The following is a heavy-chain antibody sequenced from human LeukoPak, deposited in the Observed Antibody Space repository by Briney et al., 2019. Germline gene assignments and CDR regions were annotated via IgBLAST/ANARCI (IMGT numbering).Heavy chain of an antibody. CDR2: ISYDGSNK. V-gene: IGHV3-30*04. Sequence: GGSLRLSCAASGFTFSSYAMHWVRQVPGKGLEWVAVISYDGSNKYYADSVKGRFTISRDNAKNSLYLQMNSLRAEDTAVYYCARDVGYYYPGQYFDYWGQGTLVTVSS. CDR1: GFTFSSYA. J-gene: IGHJ4*02. CDR3: ARDVGYYYPGQYFDY. D-gene: IGHD3-10*01.